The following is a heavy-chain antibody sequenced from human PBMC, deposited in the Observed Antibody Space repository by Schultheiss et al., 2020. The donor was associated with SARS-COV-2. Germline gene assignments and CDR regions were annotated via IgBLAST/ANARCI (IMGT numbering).Heavy chain of an antibody. Sequence: SETLSLTCAVYGGSFSGYYWSWIRQPPGKGLEWIGEINHSGSTNYNPSLKSRVTISVDTSKNQFSLKLSSVTAADTAVYYCARDSRRGYWYFDLWGRGTLVTVSS. CDR1: GGSFSGYY. CDR2: INHSGST. J-gene: IGHJ2*01. D-gene: IGHD3-10*01. V-gene: IGHV4-34*01. CDR3: ARDSRRGYWYFDL.